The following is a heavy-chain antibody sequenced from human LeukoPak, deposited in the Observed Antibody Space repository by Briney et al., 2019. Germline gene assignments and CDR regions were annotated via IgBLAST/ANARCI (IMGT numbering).Heavy chain of an antibody. Sequence: PSQTLYLTCTVSGGSISSGGYYWSWIRQHPGKGLEWIGYIYYSGSTYYNPSLKSRVTISVDTSKNQFSLKLSSVTAADTAVYYCARNTNDFWSGYYVVWGQGTLVTVSS. CDR2: IYYSGST. D-gene: IGHD3-3*01. CDR3: ARNTNDFWSGYYVV. V-gene: IGHV4-31*03. CDR1: GGSISSGGYY. J-gene: IGHJ4*02.